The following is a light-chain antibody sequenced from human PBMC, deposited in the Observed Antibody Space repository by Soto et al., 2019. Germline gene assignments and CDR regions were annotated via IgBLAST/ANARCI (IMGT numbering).Light chain of an antibody. J-gene: IGKJ3*01. CDR2: GAS. CDR1: QSVSSSY. V-gene: IGKV3-20*01. CDR3: QQYGSSPLA. Sequence: EIVLTQSPGTLSLSPGERATLSCRASQSVSSSYLAWYQQKPGQAPRLLIYGASSRATGIPDRFSGSGSGTDLTLTISRLEPEDFAVYYCQQYGSSPLAFGPGTKVDF.